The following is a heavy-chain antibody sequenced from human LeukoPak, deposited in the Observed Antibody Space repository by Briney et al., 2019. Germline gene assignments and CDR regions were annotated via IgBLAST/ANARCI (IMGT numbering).Heavy chain of an antibody. CDR3: ATADSGYYLNWFDP. J-gene: IGHJ5*02. D-gene: IGHD3-22*01. V-gene: IGHV1-46*01. CDR2: INPSGGST. Sequence: GASVKVTCKASGYTFTSYYMHWVRQAPGQGLEWMGIINPSGGSTSYAQKSQGRVTMTEDTSTDTAYMELSSLRSEDTAVYYCATADSGYYLNWFDPWGQGTLVTVSS. CDR1: GYTFTSYY.